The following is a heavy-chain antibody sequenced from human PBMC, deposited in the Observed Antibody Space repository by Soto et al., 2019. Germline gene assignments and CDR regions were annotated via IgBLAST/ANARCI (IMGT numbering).Heavy chain of an antibody. Sequence: SETLSLTCTVSGGSISSGDYYWSWIRQPPGKGLEWIGYIYYSGSTYYNPSLKSRVTISVDTSKNQFSLKLSSVTAADTAVYYCARDAVSPSRSSGYFRWFDPWGQGTLVTVSS. CDR2: IYYSGST. CDR1: GGSISSGDYY. D-gene: IGHD3-22*01. J-gene: IGHJ5*02. CDR3: ARDAVSPSRSSGYFRWFDP. V-gene: IGHV4-30-4*02.